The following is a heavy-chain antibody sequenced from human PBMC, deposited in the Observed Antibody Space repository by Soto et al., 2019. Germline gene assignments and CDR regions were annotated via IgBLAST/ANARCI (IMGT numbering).Heavy chain of an antibody. V-gene: IGHV1-69*13. Sequence: SVKVSCKASGGTFSSYAISWVRQAPGQGLEWMGGIIPIFGTANYAQKFQGRVTITADESTSTAYMELSCLRSEDTAVYYCARAGPRGAARRGYFQHWGQGTLVTVSS. D-gene: IGHD6-6*01. J-gene: IGHJ1*01. CDR1: GGTFSSYA. CDR3: ARAGPRGAARRGYFQH. CDR2: IIPIFGTA.